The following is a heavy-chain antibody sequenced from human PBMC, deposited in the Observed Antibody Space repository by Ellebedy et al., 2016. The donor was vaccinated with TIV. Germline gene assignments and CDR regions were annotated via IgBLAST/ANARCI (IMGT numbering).Heavy chain of an antibody. D-gene: IGHD1-26*01. CDR3: ASGMKFDY. CDR1: GYTFTSYY. J-gene: IGHJ4*02. Sequence: AASVKVSCKASGYTFTSYYMHWVRQAPGQGPEWMGIINSSGNITTYAKKFQGRVTMTRDTSTSTIYTERSSLRSADTAVYYCASGMKFDYWGQGTLVTVSS. CDR2: INSSGNIT. V-gene: IGHV1-46*01.